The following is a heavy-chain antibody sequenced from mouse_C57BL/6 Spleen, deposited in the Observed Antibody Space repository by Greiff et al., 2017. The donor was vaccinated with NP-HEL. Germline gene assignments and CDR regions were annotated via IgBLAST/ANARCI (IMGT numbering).Heavy chain of an antibody. CDR3: ARGNYYGSSFAWFAY. Sequence: QVQLQQPGTELVKPGASVKLSCKASGYTFTSYWMHWVKQRPGQGLEWIGNINPSNGGTNYNEKFKSKATLTVDKSSSTAYMQLSSLTSEDSAFYYCARGNYYGSSFAWFAYWGQGTLVTVSA. V-gene: IGHV1-53*01. CDR2: INPSNGGT. D-gene: IGHD1-1*01. J-gene: IGHJ3*01. CDR1: GYTFTSYW.